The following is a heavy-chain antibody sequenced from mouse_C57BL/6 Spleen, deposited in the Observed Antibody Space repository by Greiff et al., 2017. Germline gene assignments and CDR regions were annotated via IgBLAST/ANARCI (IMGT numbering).Heavy chain of an antibody. V-gene: IGHV1-55*01. CDR1: GYTFTSYW. D-gene: IGHD1-1*02. CDR2: IYPGSGST. Sequence: QVQLQQSGAELVKPGASVKMSCKASGYTFTSYWITWVKQRPGQGLEWIGDIYPGSGSTNYNEKFKSKATLTVDTSSSTAYMQLSSLTSEYSAVYYCARWWSQLSWFAYWGQGTLVTVSA. J-gene: IGHJ3*01. CDR3: ARWWSQLSWFAY.